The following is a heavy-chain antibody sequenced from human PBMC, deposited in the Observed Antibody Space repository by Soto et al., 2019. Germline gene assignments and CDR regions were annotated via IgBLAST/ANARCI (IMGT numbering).Heavy chain of an antibody. D-gene: IGHD3-16*02. CDR3: QTDASPPGHYRYYNMDV. J-gene: IGHJ6*03. CDR1: GFTFSDYY. Sequence: QVQLVESGGGLVKPGGSLRLSCAASGFTFSDYYMSWIRQAPGKGLEWVSYISSSGSTIYYADSVKGRFTISRDNAKNSLYLQMNSLRAEDTAVYDCQTDASPPGHYRYYNMDVWGKGTTVTVFS. V-gene: IGHV3-11*01. CDR2: ISSSGSTI.